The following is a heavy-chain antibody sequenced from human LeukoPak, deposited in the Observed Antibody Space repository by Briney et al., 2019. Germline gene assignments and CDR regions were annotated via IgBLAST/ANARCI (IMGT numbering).Heavy chain of an antibody. V-gene: IGHV3-7*01. CDR2: IKQDGSER. CDR1: GFTFSDYW. J-gene: IGHJ4*02. Sequence: RGSLKLSCAASGFTFSDYWMHWVRQAPGRGLEWVANIKQDGSERYYVDPVKGRFTITRDNAKNSLSLQMNSLRVEDTAVYYCVRAIAAAASYWGQGTLVTVSS. CDR3: VRAIAAAASY. D-gene: IGHD6-13*01.